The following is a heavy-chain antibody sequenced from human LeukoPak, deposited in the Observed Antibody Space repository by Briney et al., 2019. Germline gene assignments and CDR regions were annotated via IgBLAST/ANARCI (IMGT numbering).Heavy chain of an antibody. CDR2: ISWNNGSI. CDR1: GFTFDDYA. Sequence: GGSLRLSRAASGFTFDDYAMHWVRQAPGKGLEWVSGISWNNGSIGYADSVKGRFTISRDNAKNSLYLQMNSLRAEDTALYYCAKERGNWFDPWGQGTLVTVSS. V-gene: IGHV3-9*01. J-gene: IGHJ5*02. CDR3: AKERGNWFDP.